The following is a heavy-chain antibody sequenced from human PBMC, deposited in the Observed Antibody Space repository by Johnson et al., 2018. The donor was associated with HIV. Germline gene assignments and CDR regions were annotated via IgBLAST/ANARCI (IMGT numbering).Heavy chain of an antibody. Sequence: QMLLVESGGGLVQPGGSLRLSCAASGFTFSSYGMHWVRQAPGKGLEWVALISYAGSNEYFVDSLKGRFIISRDNSKNTLYLQMNSLRAEDTAVYYCARSPETGDRLWRAFDIWGHGTMVTVSS. CDR2: ISYAGSNE. CDR1: GFTFSSYG. D-gene: IGHD4-17*01. V-gene: IGHV3-30*03. CDR3: ARSPETGDRLWRAFDI. J-gene: IGHJ3*02.